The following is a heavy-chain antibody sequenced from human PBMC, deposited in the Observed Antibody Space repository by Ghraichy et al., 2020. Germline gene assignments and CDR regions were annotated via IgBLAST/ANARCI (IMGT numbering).Heavy chain of an antibody. V-gene: IGHV6-1*01. CDR1: GDSVSSNSYA. CDR2: TYYRSKWYN. D-gene: IGHD6-19*01. CDR3: ARDWGSAWPFDP. J-gene: IGHJ5*02. Sequence: SQTLSLTCAISGDSVSSNSYAWNWIRLSPSRGLEWLGRTYYRSKWYNDYAVSVKGRITINPDTSKNQFSLELNSVTPEDTAVYYCARDWGSAWPFDPWGQGIPVTVSS.